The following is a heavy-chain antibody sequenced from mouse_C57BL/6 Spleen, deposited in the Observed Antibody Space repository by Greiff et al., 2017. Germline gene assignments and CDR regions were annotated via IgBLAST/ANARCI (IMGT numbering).Heavy chain of an antibody. J-gene: IGHJ4*01. CDR1: GYSFTGYY. V-gene: IGHV1-42*01. CDR2: INPSTGGS. CDR3: ARRGYDYASYAMDY. Sequence: EVQLQQSGPELVKPGASVKISCKASGYSFTGYYMNWVKQSPEKSLEWIGEINPSTGGSTYNQKFKAKATLTVDKSSSTAYMQLKSLTSEDSAVYYCARRGYDYASYAMDYWGQGTSVTVSS. D-gene: IGHD2-4*01.